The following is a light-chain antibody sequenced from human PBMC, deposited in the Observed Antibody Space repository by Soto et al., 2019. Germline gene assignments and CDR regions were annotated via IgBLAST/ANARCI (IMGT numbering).Light chain of an antibody. J-gene: IGKJ5*01. CDR1: QSISRW. Sequence: DIQMTQSPSTLSASVGDRVTITCRASQSISRWLAWYQQKPGKAPQALIYDASSLKSGVPSRFSATVSGTEFSLTITSLQPEDFATYYCQQLFDSPITFGQGTRLEIK. V-gene: IGKV1-5*01. CDR2: DAS. CDR3: QQLFDSPIT.